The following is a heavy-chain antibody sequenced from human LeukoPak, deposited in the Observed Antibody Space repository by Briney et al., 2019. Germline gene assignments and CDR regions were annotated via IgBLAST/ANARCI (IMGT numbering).Heavy chain of an antibody. V-gene: IGHV4-59*08. J-gene: IGHJ6*02. CDR1: GGSISTYY. D-gene: IGHD2-8*02. CDR3: ARHVFPGYWFGMDV. Sequence: SETLSLTCTVSGGSISTYYWSWIRQPPGKGLGWIGYIHYSGSTNYNPSLKSRVTISVDTSKNQFSLRLSPVTAADTAVYYCARHVFPGYWFGMDVWGQGTTVTVSS. CDR2: IHYSGST.